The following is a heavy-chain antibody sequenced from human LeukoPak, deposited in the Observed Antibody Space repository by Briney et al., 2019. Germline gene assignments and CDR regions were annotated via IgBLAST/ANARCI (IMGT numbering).Heavy chain of an antibody. CDR3: ARCYFELLYYYYYMDV. J-gene: IGHJ6*03. CDR2: SNAGNGNT. V-gene: IGHV1-3*02. Sequence: GASVKVSCKASGYTFTSYAMHWVRQAPGQRLEWMGWSNAGNGNTKYSQEFQGRVTITRDTSASTAYMELSSLRSDDTAVYYCARCYFELLYYYYYMDVWGKGTTVTVSS. D-gene: IGHD1-26*01. CDR1: GYTFTSYA.